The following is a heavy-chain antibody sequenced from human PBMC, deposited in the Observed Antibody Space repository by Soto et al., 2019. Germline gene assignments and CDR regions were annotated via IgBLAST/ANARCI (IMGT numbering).Heavy chain of an antibody. CDR2: IYYSGST. Sequence: TSETLSLTCTVSGGSISSYYWSWTRQPPGKGLEWIGYIYYSGSTNYNPSLKSRVTISVDTSKNQFSLKLSSVTAADTAVYYCARRGTDFWSGYYDYWGQGTLVTVSS. CDR1: GGSISSYY. D-gene: IGHD3-3*01. J-gene: IGHJ4*02. CDR3: ARRGTDFWSGYYDY. V-gene: IGHV4-59*08.